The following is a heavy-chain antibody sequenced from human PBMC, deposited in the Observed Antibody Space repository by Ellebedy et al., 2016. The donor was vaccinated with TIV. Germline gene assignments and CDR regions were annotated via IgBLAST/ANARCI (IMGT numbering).Heavy chain of an antibody. V-gene: IGHV1-69*04. CDR1: GGTFSSYA. J-gene: IGHJ3*02. D-gene: IGHD5-24*01. CDR3: ATERHVEMATILTDAFDN. CDR2: IIPILAIA. Sequence: AASVKVSCKASGGTFSSYAISWVRQAPGQGLEWMGRIIPILAIADYAQKFQGRVTITADKSTSTAYLELSSLRSEDTAVYYCATERHVEMATILTDAFDNWGQGTMVTVSS.